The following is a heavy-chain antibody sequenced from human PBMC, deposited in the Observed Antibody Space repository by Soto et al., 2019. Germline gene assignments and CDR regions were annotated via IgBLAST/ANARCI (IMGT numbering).Heavy chain of an antibody. D-gene: IGHD3-16*01. CDR1: GFTFSSYA. J-gene: IGHJ4*02. Sequence: QVQLVESGGGVVQPGRSLRLSCAASGFTFSSYAMHWVHQAPGKGLEWVAVISYDGSNKYYADSVKGRFTISRDNSKNTLYLQMNSLRAEDTAVYYCARSWGNLGATPPANFDYWGQGTLVTVSS. CDR2: ISYDGSNK. V-gene: IGHV3-30-3*01. CDR3: ARSWGNLGATPPANFDY.